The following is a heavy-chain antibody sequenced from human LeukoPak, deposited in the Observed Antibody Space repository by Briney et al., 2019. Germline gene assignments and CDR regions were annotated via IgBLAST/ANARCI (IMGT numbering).Heavy chain of an antibody. D-gene: IGHD6-19*01. J-gene: IGHJ5*01. CDR1: GVSFSGYY. V-gene: IGHV4-34*01. CDR2: INHSGST. Sequence: SETLSLTCAVYGVSFSGYYWSWIRQPPGKGLEWMGEINHSGSTNYNPSLKSRVTISVDTSKNQFSLKLSSVTAADTAVYYCARCLKFSSGWYGRWFDSWGQGTLVTVSS. CDR3: ARCLKFSSGWYGRWFDS.